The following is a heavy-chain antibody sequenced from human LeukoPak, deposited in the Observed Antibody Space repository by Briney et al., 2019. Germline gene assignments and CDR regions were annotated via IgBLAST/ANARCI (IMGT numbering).Heavy chain of an antibody. CDR1: GYTFTGYY. CDR2: INPNSGGT. J-gene: IGHJ5*02. D-gene: IGHD3-10*01. Sequence: ASVKVSCKASGYTFTGYYRHWVRQAPGQGLEWMGWINPNSGGTNYAQKFQGRVTMTRDTSISTAYMELSRLRSDDTAVYYCARNPRFGELAWFDPWGQGTLVTVSS. CDR3: ARNPRFGELAWFDP. V-gene: IGHV1-2*02.